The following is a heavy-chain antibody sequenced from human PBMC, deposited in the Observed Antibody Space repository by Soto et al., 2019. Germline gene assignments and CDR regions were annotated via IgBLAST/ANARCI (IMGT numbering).Heavy chain of an antibody. J-gene: IGHJ3*02. CDR2: IIPILGIA. CDR3: ARDGEWLRSPGAFDI. CDR1: GGTFSSYT. Sequence: GASVKVSCKASGGTFSSYTISWVRQAPGQGLEWMGRIIPILGIANYAQKFQGRVTITADKSTSTAYMELSSLRSEDTAVYYCARDGEWLRSPGAFDIWGQGTMVTVSS. V-gene: IGHV1-69*04. D-gene: IGHD5-12*01.